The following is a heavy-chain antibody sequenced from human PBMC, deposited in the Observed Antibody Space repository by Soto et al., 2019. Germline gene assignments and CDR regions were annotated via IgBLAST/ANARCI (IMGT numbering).Heavy chain of an antibody. CDR1: GGSISSYY. CDR2: IYYSGST. J-gene: IGHJ4*02. Sequence: SETLSLTCTVSGGSISSYYWSWIRQPPGKGLEWIGYIYYSGSTNYNPSLKSRVTISVDTSKNQFSLKLSSVTAADTAVYYCARYNYDSSGYYSPLHLDYWGQGTLVTVSS. V-gene: IGHV4-59*01. CDR3: ARYNYDSSGYYSPLHLDY. D-gene: IGHD3-22*01.